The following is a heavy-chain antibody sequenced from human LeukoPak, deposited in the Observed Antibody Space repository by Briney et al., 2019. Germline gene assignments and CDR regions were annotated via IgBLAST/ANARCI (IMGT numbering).Heavy chain of an antibody. CDR1: GGSISSSSYY. V-gene: IGHV4-39*01. D-gene: IGHD2-21*01. Sequence: SETLSLTCTVSGGSISSSSYYWGWIRQPPGKGLEWIGSIYYSGSTYYNPSLKSRVTISVDTSKNQFSLKPSSVTAADTAVYYCARHSRYWGDPRRAFDIWGQGTMVTVSS. CDR2: IYYSGST. CDR3: ARHSRYWGDPRRAFDI. J-gene: IGHJ3*02.